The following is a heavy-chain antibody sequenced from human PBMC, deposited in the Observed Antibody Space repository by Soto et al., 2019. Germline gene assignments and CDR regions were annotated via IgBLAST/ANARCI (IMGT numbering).Heavy chain of an antibody. V-gene: IGHV4-59*01. Sequence: LSLTCTVSGGSMSRYYWTWIRQPPGKGLEWIGNIHYTGSTNYNPSLKSRVTILLGTSTSQFSLKVSSVTAADTAVYYCARDLTISSTDGPLDPWGQGTLVTVSS. CDR1: GGSMSRYY. J-gene: IGHJ5*01. CDR2: IHYTGST. CDR3: ARDLTISSTDGPLDP. D-gene: IGHD1-1*01.